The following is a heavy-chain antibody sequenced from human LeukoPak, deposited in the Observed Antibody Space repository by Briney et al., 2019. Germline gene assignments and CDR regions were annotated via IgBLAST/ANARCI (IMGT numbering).Heavy chain of an antibody. Sequence: GGSLRLSCAASGFTFSDYWMNWVRQAPGKGLEWVANIKQDGSEKYYMDSVKGRFTISRDNAKNSLYLQMNSLRAEDTAVYYCWPGGRASDYWGQGTLVTVSS. CDR1: GFTFSDYW. D-gene: IGHD3-16*01. V-gene: IGHV3-7*01. J-gene: IGHJ4*02. CDR2: IKQDGSEK. CDR3: WPGGRASDY.